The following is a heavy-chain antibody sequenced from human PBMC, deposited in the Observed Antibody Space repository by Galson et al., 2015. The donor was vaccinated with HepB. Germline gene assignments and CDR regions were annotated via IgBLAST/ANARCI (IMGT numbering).Heavy chain of an antibody. J-gene: IGHJ5*02. D-gene: IGHD2-8*01. CDR2: VYPRESDT. CDR1: GYNFNNFW. V-gene: IGHV5-51*01. Sequence: QSGAEVKKPGESLKISCKASGYNFNNFWIAWVRQMPGKGLEWMGIVYPRESDTRYSPSFQGQVTISADTSITTAYLQWSSLKASDTALYYCARVSCTTSDCYPWDWFDPWGQGNLGSVSS. CDR3: ARVSCTTSDCYPWDWFDP.